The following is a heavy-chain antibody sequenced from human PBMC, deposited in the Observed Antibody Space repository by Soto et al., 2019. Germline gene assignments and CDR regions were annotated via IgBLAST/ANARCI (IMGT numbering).Heavy chain of an antibody. Sequence: PGGSLRLSCAASGFNFNSYTINWVRQAPGKRLEWLSSISSSGYIFSTDSVRGRFTISRDNAKNSVYLQTNSLRAEDTAVYFCARDCSGGSCYPGMDVWGQGTTVTVSS. V-gene: IGHV3-21*01. D-gene: IGHD2-15*01. CDR1: GFNFNSYT. J-gene: IGHJ6*02. CDR2: ISSSGYI. CDR3: ARDCSGGSCYPGMDV.